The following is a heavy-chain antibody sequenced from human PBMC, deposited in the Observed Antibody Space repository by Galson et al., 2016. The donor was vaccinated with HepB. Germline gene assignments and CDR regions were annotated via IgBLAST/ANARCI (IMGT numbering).Heavy chain of an antibody. CDR2: ISGTGGTT. J-gene: IGHJ4*02. Sequence: SLRLSCAASGFTFSNYAMSWVRQAPGKGLEWVSGISGTGGTTYYAASVKGRFTISRDNSKNPLYLRMNSLRAEDTAVYYCAKGDDFWSGYYGGLWGQGTLVTVSS. CDR3: AKGDDFWSGYYGGL. CDR1: GFTFSNYA. D-gene: IGHD3-3*01. V-gene: IGHV3-23*01.